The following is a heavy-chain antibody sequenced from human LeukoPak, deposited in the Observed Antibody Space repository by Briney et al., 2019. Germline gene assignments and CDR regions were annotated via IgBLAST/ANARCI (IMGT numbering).Heavy chain of an antibody. CDR2: ISYDGSNK. CDR3: ASVAAAGTLAFDY. D-gene: IGHD6-13*01. CDR1: GFTFSSYA. Sequence: GGSLRLSCAGSGFTFSSYAMHWVRQAPGKGLEWVAVISYDGSNKYYADSVKGRFTISRDNSKNTLYLQMNSLRAEDTAVYYCASVAAAGTLAFDYWGQGTLVTVSS. V-gene: IGHV3-30-3*01. J-gene: IGHJ4*02.